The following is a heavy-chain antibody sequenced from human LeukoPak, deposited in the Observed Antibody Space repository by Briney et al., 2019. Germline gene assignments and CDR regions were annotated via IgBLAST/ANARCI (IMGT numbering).Heavy chain of an antibody. CDR1: GGTFSSYA. CDR3: ARALLTTVTIWFDY. V-gene: IGHV1-3*01. D-gene: IGHD4-17*01. CDR2: INAGNGNT. Sequence: VASVKVSCKASGGTFSSYAISWVRQAPGQGLEWMGLINAGNGNTKYSQKFQGRVTITRDTSANTVYMELSSLRSEDTAVYYCARALLTTVTIWFDYWGQGTLVIVSS. J-gene: IGHJ4*02.